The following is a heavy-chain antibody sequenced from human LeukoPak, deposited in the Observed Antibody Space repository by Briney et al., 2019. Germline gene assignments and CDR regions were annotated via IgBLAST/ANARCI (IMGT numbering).Heavy chain of an antibody. J-gene: IGHJ4*01. CDR3: AKGIYSSGWSYFDY. V-gene: IGHV3-23*01. CDR1: GFTFSNSA. D-gene: IGHD6-19*01. CDR2: LSGSGITT. Sequence: GGSLRLSCAASGFTFSNSAMSWVRQAPGKGLEWVSTLSGSGITTYYADSVKGRFTISRDNSKNTLYLQMDTLRAEDSALYYCAKGIYSSGWSYFDYWGHGTLVTVSS.